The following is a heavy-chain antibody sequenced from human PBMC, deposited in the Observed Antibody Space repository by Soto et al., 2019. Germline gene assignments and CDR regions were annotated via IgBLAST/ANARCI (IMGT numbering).Heavy chain of an antibody. D-gene: IGHD6-19*01. J-gene: IGHJ5*02. V-gene: IGHV4-59*08. Sequence: QVQLQESGPGLVKPSETLSLTCTVSGGSISPYYWSWIRQSPGQGLEWIGYIHYSGSTNYNPSLKSRVTISVDTSKKQFSLKLRFVTAADTAVYYCARRQAVAGTGDWFDPWGQGTLVTVST. CDR1: GGSISPYY. CDR2: IHYSGST. CDR3: ARRQAVAGTGDWFDP.